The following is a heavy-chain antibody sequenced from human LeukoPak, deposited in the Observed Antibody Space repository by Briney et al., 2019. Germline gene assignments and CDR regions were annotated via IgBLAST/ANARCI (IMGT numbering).Heavy chain of an antibody. CDR1: GLTFSNYW. CDR2: VNEDGSAK. D-gene: IGHD6-19*01. V-gene: IGHV3-7*01. J-gene: IGHJ4*02. CDR3: ARTPYSSGGFDY. Sequence: PGGSLRLSCVVSGLTFSNYWMIWVRQAPGKGLESVAIVNEDGSAKYYLDSVKGRFTISRDNARNSLYLQMNSLRAEDTAVYYCARTPYSSGGFDYWGQGTLVTVSS.